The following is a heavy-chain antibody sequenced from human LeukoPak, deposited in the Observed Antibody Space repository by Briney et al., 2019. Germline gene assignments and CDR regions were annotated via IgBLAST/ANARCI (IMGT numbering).Heavy chain of an antibody. CDR1: GITFSSSA. Sequence: GGSLRLSCAASGITFSSSAMSWVRQAPGKGLGWVSAIDGSGQTTYYADSVKGRFTISRDNSKNTLYLQMNSLRAEDTAVYYCAKGYYYDSSGYYQHFDHWGQGTLVTVSS. CDR2: IDGSGQTT. J-gene: IGHJ4*02. D-gene: IGHD3-22*01. V-gene: IGHV3-23*01. CDR3: AKGYYYDSSGYYQHFDH.